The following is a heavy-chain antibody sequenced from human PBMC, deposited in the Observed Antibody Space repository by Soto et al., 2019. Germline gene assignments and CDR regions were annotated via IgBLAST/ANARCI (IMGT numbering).Heavy chain of an antibody. CDR3: AKARYYDSTGYLYYFDY. CDR1: GFTFSNYA. D-gene: IGHD3-22*01. Sequence: HPGGSLRLSCAASGFTFSNYAMSWVRQAPGKGLEWVSSITGSGDYTYYADSVKGRFTISRDNSKNTLYLQMNSLRAEDTAVYYCAKARYYDSTGYLYYFDYWGQGTLVTVS. V-gene: IGHV3-23*01. J-gene: IGHJ4*02. CDR2: ITGSGDYT.